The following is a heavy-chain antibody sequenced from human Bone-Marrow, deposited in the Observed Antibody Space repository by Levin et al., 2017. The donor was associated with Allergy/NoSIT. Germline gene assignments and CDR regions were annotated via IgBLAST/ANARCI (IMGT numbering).Heavy chain of an antibody. V-gene: IGHV3-30*04. CDR1: GFTFSDYP. J-gene: IGHJ4*02. CDR3: ARGPFLTGPDF. CDR2: ISYNENKK. Sequence: GESLKISCVASGFTFSDYPLHWVRQAPGKGLEWVSVISYNENKKQYVDSVKGRFTISRENSKNAVYLQMDSLRIDDTAVYYCARGPFLTGPDFWGQGTLVTVSS. D-gene: IGHD3-9*01.